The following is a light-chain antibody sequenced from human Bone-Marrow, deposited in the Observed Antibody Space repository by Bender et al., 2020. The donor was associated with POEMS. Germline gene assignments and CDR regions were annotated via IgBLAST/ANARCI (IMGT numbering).Light chain of an antibody. V-gene: IGLV3-25*03. CDR2: EDN. CDR3: QAAGDSGPYSVV. J-gene: IGLJ1*01. CDR1: QLGDQY. Sequence: SYGLTQPPSVSVSPGHTANITCSGDQLGDQYASWYQLKPGQSPVLVIYEDNKRPSGIPERFSGSTSGTTVTLTISEVQAEDEADYYCQAAGDSGPYSVVFGSGTKVTVL.